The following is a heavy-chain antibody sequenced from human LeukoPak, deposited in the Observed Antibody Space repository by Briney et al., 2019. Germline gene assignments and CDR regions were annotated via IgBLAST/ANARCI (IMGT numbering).Heavy chain of an antibody. D-gene: IGHD2-15*01. Sequence: PSETLSLTCTVSGDSISSYYWTWIRQPPGKGLEWIGYIYHSGSTNYNPSLKSRVTISVDTSKNQLSLKLSSVTAADTAVYYCARVGDLYCSVGACFRRWFDYWGQGTLVTVSS. CDR2: IYHSGST. CDR3: ARVGDLYCSVGACFRRWFDY. CDR1: GDSISSYY. V-gene: IGHV4-59*01. J-gene: IGHJ4*02.